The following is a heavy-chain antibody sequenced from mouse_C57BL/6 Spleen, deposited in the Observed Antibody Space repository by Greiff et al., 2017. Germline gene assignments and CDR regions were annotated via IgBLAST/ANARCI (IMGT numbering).Heavy chain of an antibody. Sequence: VQLQQSGAELVKPGPSVTLSCKASGYTFTEYTIHWVQQRSGQGLEWIGWFYPGSGSIKYTEKFKDKATLTTDKSSSTVYMELSILTSEDSAVYFCARHEASTDYFDYWGQGTTLTVSS. V-gene: IGHV1-62-2*01. CDR2: FYPGSGSI. J-gene: IGHJ2*01. CDR3: ARHEASTDYFDY. CDR1: GYTFTEYT. D-gene: IGHD1-1*01.